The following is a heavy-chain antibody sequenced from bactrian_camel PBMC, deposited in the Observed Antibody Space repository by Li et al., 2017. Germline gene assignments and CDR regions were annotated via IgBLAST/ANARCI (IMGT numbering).Heavy chain of an antibody. J-gene: IGHJ6*01. D-gene: IGHD1*01. CDR2: IYTDSGRT. Sequence: DVQLVESGGASVHSGESLELSRQASGFTYATYCMGWFRQAPGQKREGLASIYTDSGRTYYSDSVKGRFTISRDNAKNAVYLQMDSLEPEDTGMYYCAADLSRNWRGDCLLTTSTNPSWGRGTQVTVS. CDR3: AADLSRNWRGDCLLTTSTNPS. V-gene: IGHV3S36*01. CDR1: GFTYATYC.